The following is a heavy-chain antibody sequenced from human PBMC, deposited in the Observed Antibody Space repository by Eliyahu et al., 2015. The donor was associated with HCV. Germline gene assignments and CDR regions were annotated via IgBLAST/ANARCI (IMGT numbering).Heavy chain of an antibody. D-gene: IGHD6-6*01. V-gene: IGHV3-15*01. Sequence: GFTFSNAWMSWVRQAPGKGLEWVGRIKSKTDGGTTDYAAPVKGRFTISRDDSKNTLYLQMNSLKTEDTAVYYCTTRGSSSGRDYYYGMDVWGQGTTVTVSS. CDR1: GFTFSNAW. CDR2: IKSKTDGGTT. J-gene: IGHJ6*02. CDR3: TTRGSSSGRDYYYGMDV.